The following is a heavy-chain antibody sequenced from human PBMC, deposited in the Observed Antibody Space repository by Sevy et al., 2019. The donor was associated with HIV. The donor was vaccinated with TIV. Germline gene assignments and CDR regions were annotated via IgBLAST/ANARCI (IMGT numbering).Heavy chain of an antibody. CDR2: ISTGTDHI. Sequence: GSLRLSCTASGYTFPAFSFNWVRQAPGKGLEWLSYISTGTDHIYYADSAKGRFTISRDDAKNSVYLEMKSLRDQDMALYYCVRRGVDAYNVYFDLWGQGTLVTVSS. J-gene: IGHJ4*02. CDR1: GYTFPAFS. CDR3: VRRGVDAYNVYFDL. V-gene: IGHV3-21*05. D-gene: IGHD3-10*01.